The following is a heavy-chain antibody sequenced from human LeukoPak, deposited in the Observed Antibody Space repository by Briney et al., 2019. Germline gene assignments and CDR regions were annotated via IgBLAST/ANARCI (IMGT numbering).Heavy chain of an antibody. D-gene: IGHD5-24*01. Sequence: GGSLRLSCAASGFTFSSYWMHWVRQAPGKGLVWVSRINSDGSSTSYADSVKGRFTISRDNAKNTLYLQMNSLRAEDTAVYYCARSNVEMATIDYWGQGTLVTASS. CDR1: GFTFSSYW. CDR3: ARSNVEMATIDY. V-gene: IGHV3-74*01. CDR2: INSDGSST. J-gene: IGHJ4*02.